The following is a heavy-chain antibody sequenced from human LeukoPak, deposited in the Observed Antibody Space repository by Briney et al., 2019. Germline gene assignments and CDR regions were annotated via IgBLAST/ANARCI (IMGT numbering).Heavy chain of an antibody. V-gene: IGHV3-7*01. CDR2: INRDGSGK. Sequence: GGSLRLSCAGSGLTFINYWMAWVRQVPGKGLEWVANINRDGSGKYYLPSVRGRFTISKDDAKDSLYLQMDSLRPEDTAIYYCARVEYTGNGNLYWGQGTLVTVSS. CDR1: GLTFINYW. J-gene: IGHJ4*02. D-gene: IGHD2-8*02. CDR3: ARVEYTGNGNLY.